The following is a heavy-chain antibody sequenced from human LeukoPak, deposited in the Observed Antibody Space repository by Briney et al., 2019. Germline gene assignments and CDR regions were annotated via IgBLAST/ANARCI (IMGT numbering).Heavy chain of an antibody. CDR2: IYYSGST. D-gene: IGHD6-19*01. J-gene: IGHJ4*02. CDR1: GDSISSYY. V-gene: IGHV4-59*01. Sequence: SETLSLTCTVSGDSISSYYWSWIRQPPGKGLEWIGNIYYSGSTNHNPSLKSRVTISVDTSKNQFSLKLNSVTAADTAVYYCARGDERSGWQPYFEYWGQGTLVTVSS. CDR3: ARGDERSGWQPYFEY.